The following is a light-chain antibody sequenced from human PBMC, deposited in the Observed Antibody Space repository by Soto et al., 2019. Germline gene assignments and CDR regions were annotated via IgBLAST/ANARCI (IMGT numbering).Light chain of an antibody. Sequence: EIVLTQSPATLSSFPGDRVTLSCRASQYINTRLAWYQHRPGQAPSLLIYQTSIRAAGIPARFSASGTGTDFTLTISDVQPEDFAVYYCHQRQSWPRTFGQGTRWIS. CDR1: QYINTR. J-gene: IGKJ1*01. CDR3: HQRQSWPRT. V-gene: IGKV3-11*01. CDR2: QTS.